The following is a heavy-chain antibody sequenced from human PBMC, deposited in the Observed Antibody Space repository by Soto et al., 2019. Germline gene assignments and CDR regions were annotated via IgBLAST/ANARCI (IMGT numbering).Heavy chain of an antibody. CDR3: ARFVRSCSATTCSSRADV. CDR2: IYSGGST. V-gene: IGHV4-61*01. CDR1: GVFFNSDTHS. Sequence: PSETLSLTCTVSGVFFNSDTHSWVWIRQTPGKRLVWIVFIYSGGSTKNPSLRSRVTMSVDTSKNQFSLKLKSVIVADTAVYHCARFVRSCSATTCSSRADVWGQGITVTVSS. D-gene: IGHD2-2*01. J-gene: IGHJ6*02.